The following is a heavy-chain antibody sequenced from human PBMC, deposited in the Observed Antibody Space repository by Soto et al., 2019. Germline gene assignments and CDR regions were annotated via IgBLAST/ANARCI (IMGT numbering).Heavy chain of an antibody. Sequence: QVQLQQWGAGLLKPSETLSLTCAVYGGSFSGYYWRWIRQPPGKGLDWIGDINHGGSTNYNPSLKSRVTMSVATSRNQFSLKLSSMTAAYTAVYYCAGDLHDGDYGAARYWGQGTLVAFSS. J-gene: IGHJ4*02. CDR3: AGDLHDGDYGAARY. D-gene: IGHD4-17*01. CDR1: GGSFSGYY. V-gene: IGHV4-34*01. CDR2: INHGGST.